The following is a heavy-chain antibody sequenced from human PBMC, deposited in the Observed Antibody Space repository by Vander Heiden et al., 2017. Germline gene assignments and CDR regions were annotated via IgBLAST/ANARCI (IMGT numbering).Heavy chain of an antibody. CDR3: ANKLGYCSGGDCAVDY. CDR2: ISGSSDVT. D-gene: IGHD2-8*02. Sequence: EVQLLESGGGLVQPGGSLRLSCAASGFPFSNFAMNWVRQAPGKGLEWVSTISGSSDVTHYADSVKGRFTVSRDNYKNTLYLQMNSLRAGDTAIYYCANKLGYCSGGDCAVDYWGQGTLVTVSS. J-gene: IGHJ4*02. V-gene: IGHV3-23*01. CDR1: GFPFSNFA.